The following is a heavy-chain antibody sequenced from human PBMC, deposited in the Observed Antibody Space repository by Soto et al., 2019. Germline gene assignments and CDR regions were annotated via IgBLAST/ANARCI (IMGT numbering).Heavy chain of an antibody. J-gene: IGHJ4*02. CDR1: GYTFTGYY. V-gene: IGHV1-2*04. CDR2: INPNSGGT. Sequence: GASVKVSCKASGYTFTGYYMHWVRQAPGQGLEWMGWINPNSGGTNYAQKFQGWVTMTRDTSISTAYVELSRLTSDDTAVYYCASAAVTGTAGLDFWGQGTQVTVSS. CDR3: ASAAVTGTAGLDF. D-gene: IGHD6-19*01.